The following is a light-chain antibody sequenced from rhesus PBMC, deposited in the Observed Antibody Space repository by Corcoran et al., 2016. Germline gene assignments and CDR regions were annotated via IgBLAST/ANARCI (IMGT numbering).Light chain of an antibody. CDR1: QGITND. V-gene: IGKV1-21*01. CDR3: RHYYSTPYS. Sequence: DIQMTQSPSSLSASVGDRVTITCRASQGITNDLAWYQQKPGETPKLLIYEASSLQSGIPSRFSGNGSGTEFTLTCHSLQSEDFTTYYCRHYYSTPYSFGQGTKVEIE. J-gene: IGKJ2*01. CDR2: EAS.